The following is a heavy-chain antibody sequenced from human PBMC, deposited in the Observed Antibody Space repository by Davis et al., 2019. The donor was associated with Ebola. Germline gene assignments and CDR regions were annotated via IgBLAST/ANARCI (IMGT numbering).Heavy chain of an antibody. V-gene: IGHV1-8*01. CDR1: GYTFTNYD. Sequence: AASVQVSCKASGYTFTNYDINWVRKATGQGLEWMGWMNPNSGNTGYAQKFQGRVTMTRNTSITTAYMELSSLRSEDTAVYYCARGTRDTALWGQGTLVTVSS. D-gene: IGHD5-18*01. J-gene: IGHJ4*02. CDR3: ARGTRDTAL. CDR2: MNPNSGNT.